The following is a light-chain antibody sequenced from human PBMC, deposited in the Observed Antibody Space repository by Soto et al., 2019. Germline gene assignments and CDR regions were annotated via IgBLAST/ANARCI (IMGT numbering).Light chain of an antibody. J-gene: IGKJ1*01. CDR2: DAS. Sequence: DMQMTQTPSTLSASLRDTVTVTCRARQSVSGWLAWYQQKPGEAPKLLIYDASALPRGVPSRFSGSGSGTKFTISISSLQPDDFATYYCQHYNSYSEAFGQGTKV. CDR1: QSVSGW. V-gene: IGKV1-5*01. CDR3: QHYNSYSEA.